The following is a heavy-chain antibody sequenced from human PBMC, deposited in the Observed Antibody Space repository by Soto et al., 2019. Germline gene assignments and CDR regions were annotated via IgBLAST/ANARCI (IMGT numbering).Heavy chain of an antibody. Sequence: SETLSLTCTVSGGSISSGDYYWSWIRQPPGKGLEWIGYIYYSGSTFYNPSLKNRVTISLDTSKIQFSLKLSSVTAADTGVEYCGREGGDNWCDPWGQGTLVTVSP. CDR1: GGSISSGDYY. CDR2: IYYSGST. J-gene: IGHJ5*02. V-gene: IGHV4-30-4*01. D-gene: IGHD3-16*01. CDR3: GREGGDNWCDP.